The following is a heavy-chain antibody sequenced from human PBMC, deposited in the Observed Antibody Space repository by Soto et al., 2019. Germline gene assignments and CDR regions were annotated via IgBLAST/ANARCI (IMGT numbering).Heavy chain of an antibody. V-gene: IGHV1-2*04. CDR2: INPNSGGT. CDR3: ARSGTSIVGATGDYYYYGMDV. J-gene: IGHJ6*02. Sequence: ASVKVSCKASGYTFTGYDMHWVRQAPGQGLEWMGWINPNSGGTNYAQKFQGWVTMTRDTSISTAYMELSRLRSDDTAVYYCARSGTSIVGATGDYYYYGMDVWGQGTTVTVSS. CDR1: GYTFTGYD. D-gene: IGHD1-26*01.